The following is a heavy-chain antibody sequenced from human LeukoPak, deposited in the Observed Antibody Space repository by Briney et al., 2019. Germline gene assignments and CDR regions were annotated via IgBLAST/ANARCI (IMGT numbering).Heavy chain of an antibody. CDR1: GGSFSGYY. J-gene: IGHJ6*03. CDR3: ARSNYYGSGSYYKRYYYYYMDV. Sequence: PSETLSLTCAVYGGSFSGYYWSWIRQPPGKGLGWIWEINHSGSTNYNPSLKSRVTISVDTSKNHFSLMLSSVTAADTAVYYCARSNYYGSGSYYKRYYYYYMDVWGKGTTVTISS. V-gene: IGHV4-34*01. CDR2: INHSGST. D-gene: IGHD3-10*01.